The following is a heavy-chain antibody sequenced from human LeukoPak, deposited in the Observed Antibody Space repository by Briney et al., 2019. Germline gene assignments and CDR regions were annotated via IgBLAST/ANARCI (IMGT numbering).Heavy chain of an antibody. CDR1: GGSISSSSAH. D-gene: IGHD6-13*01. CDR3: ARLVPSSSWYLDS. CDR2: IYYSGNT. V-gene: IGHV4-39*01. J-gene: IGHJ4*02. Sequence: SETLSLTCTVSGGSISSSSAHWGWIRQPPGKGLEWIGSIYYSGNTYYNPSLKSRVTISVDKSKNQFSLKLSSVTAADTAVYYCARLVPSSSWYLDSWGQGTLVTVSS.